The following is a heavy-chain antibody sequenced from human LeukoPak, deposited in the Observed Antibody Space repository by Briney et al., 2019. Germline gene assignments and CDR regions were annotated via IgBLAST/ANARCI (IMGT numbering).Heavy chain of an antibody. CDR3: AEGSAYADF. CDR1: GFTFSSYV. CDR2: ISGSGGST. Sequence: TGGSLRLSCAASGFTFSSYVMSWVRQAPGKGLEWVSTISGSGGSTYYADSVKGRFTISRDNPKNTLSLQMNSLRAEDTAVYYCAEGSAYADFWGQGTLVTVSS. V-gene: IGHV3-23*01. D-gene: IGHD3-3*01. J-gene: IGHJ4*02.